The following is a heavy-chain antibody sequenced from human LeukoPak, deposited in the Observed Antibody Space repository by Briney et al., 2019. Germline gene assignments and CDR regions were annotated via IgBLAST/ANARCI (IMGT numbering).Heavy chain of an antibody. CDR1: GFTFSSYA. D-gene: IGHD6-13*01. V-gene: IGHV3-30*04. Sequence: GRSLRLSCAASGFTFSSYAMHWVRQAPGKGLEWVAVISYDGSNKYYADSVKGRFTISRDNSKNTLYLQMNSLRAEDTAVYYCAREAGTNLFDYWGQGTLVTVSS. CDR3: AREAGTNLFDY. J-gene: IGHJ4*02. CDR2: ISYDGSNK.